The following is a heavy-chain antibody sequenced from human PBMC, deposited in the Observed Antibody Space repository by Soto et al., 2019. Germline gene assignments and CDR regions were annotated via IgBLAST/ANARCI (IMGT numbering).Heavy chain of an antibody. CDR3: AREITANWFDP. V-gene: IGHV1-8*01. Sequence: GASVKVSCKASGYTFTSYDINWVRQATGQGLEWMGWMNPNSGNTGYAQKFQGRFTISRDNAKNSLYLQMNSLRAEDTAVYYCAREITANWFDPWGQGTLVTVSS. D-gene: IGHD6-13*01. CDR1: GYTFTSYD. CDR2: MNPNSGNT. J-gene: IGHJ5*02.